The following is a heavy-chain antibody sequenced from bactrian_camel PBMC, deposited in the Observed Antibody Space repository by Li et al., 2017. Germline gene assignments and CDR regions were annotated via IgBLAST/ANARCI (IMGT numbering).Heavy chain of an antibody. V-gene: IGHV3S1*01. J-gene: IGHJ4*01. Sequence: VQLVESGGGLVQPGGSLRLACLASAYPAESKCMAWFRQSPGKGREGVAALVTGGRSTHYVDAVKGRFTISRSSAENTVYLQMNNLTLEDTAMYYCASARSPACLSMTISRYQDWGLGTQVTVS. D-gene: IGHD3*01. CDR3: ASARSPACLSMTISRYQD. CDR1: AYPAESKC. CDR2: LVTGGRST.